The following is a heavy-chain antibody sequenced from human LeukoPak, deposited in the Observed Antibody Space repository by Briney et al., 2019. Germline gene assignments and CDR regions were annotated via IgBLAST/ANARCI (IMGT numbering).Heavy chain of an antibody. D-gene: IGHD3-10*01. CDR2: IYPGDSDT. Sequence: GESLKISCKGSGYSFTSYWIGWVRQMPGKGLEWMGIIYPGDSDTRYSPSFQGQVTISADKSISTAYLQWSSLKASDTAMYYCARSSVTLVRQSNFDYWGQGTLVTVSS. CDR1: GYSFTSYW. J-gene: IGHJ4*02. V-gene: IGHV5-51*01. CDR3: ARSSVTLVRQSNFDY.